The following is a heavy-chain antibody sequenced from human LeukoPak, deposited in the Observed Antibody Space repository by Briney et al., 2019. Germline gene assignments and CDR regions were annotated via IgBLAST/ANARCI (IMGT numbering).Heavy chain of an antibody. V-gene: IGHV4-59*01. CDR2: IYYSGST. CDR3: ASVGAVAGNPFDY. J-gene: IGHJ4*02. CDR1: GGSISSYS. D-gene: IGHD6-19*01. Sequence: SETLSLTCTVSGGSISSYSWNWIRRPPGKGLEWVASIYYSGSTNYNPSLNSRVSISVDTYKNQFSLKLSSGTAADAAVYFCASVGAVAGNPFDYWGQGILVTVSS.